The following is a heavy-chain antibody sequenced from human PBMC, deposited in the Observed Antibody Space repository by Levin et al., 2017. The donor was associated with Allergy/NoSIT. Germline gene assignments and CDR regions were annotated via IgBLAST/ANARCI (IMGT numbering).Heavy chain of an antibody. Sequence: PSETLSLTCAVSGSSISSGYYWGWIRQPPGKGLEWIGSIYHSGSTYYNPSLKSRVTISVDTSKNQFSLKLSSVTAADTAVYYCAGGGLRAGAFDIWGQGTMVTVSS. CDR3: AGGGLRAGAFDI. CDR2: IYHSGST. V-gene: IGHV4-38-2*01. J-gene: IGHJ3*02. CDR1: GSSISSGYY. D-gene: IGHD6-19*01.